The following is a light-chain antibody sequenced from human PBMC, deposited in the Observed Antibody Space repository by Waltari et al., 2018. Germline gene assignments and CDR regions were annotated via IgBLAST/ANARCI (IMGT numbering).Light chain of an antibody. CDR3: SSQTLDGLVL. V-gene: IGLV2-14*03. CDR2: DVT. J-gene: IGLJ2*01. Sequence: QSALTQPASVSGSPGQSIPRSCTGVASALASSHYVSWHQHPPGKAPQVIIYDVTNPPSGVSDRFSASKSANTASLTISRLQPEDEADYYCSSQTLDGLVLFGGGTRLTVL. CDR1: ASALASSHY.